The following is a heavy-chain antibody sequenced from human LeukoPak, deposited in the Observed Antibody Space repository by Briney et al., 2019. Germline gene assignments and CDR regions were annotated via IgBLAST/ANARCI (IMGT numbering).Heavy chain of an antibody. CDR2: ISGIGGRT. J-gene: IGHJ4*02. Sequence: GGSLRLSCTASGSTFSSYAMNWVRQAPGKGLEWVSSISGIGGRTDYADSVKGRFSISRDNSKNMAYLQMNSLRVEDTAVYYCAKGSRGVGPRYYLDYWGQGTLVTVSS. CDR1: GSTFSSYA. CDR3: AKGSRGVGPRYYLDY. D-gene: IGHD3-10*01. V-gene: IGHV3-23*01.